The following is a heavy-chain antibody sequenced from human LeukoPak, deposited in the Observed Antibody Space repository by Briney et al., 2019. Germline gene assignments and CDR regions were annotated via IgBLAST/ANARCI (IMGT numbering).Heavy chain of an antibody. CDR1: GFTVSSNS. Sequence: GGSLRLSCAASGFTVSSNSMSWVRQAPGKGLEWVSVIYSGGSTSYADAVRGRFTISRHNSENTLYLQMNSLRVEDTAVYYCARGGKLSAIAYWGQGTLVTVYS. CDR2: IYSGGST. J-gene: IGHJ4*02. CDR3: ARGGKLSAIAY. V-gene: IGHV3-53*04. D-gene: IGHD3-16*01.